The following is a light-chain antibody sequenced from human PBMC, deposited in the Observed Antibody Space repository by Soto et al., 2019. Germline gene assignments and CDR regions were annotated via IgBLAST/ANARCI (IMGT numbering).Light chain of an antibody. CDR2: AAS. V-gene: IGKV1-6*01. Sequence: IQMAESPSTLSASVGDRVSMTCRASENIRSYLNWYLHKPGKAPKLLIYAASSLQSGVPSRFSGSGSGTDFTLTISSLQPEDCATYYCLQDYNYPPTFGPGTNV. CDR3: LQDYNYPPT. CDR1: ENIRSY. J-gene: IGKJ1*01.